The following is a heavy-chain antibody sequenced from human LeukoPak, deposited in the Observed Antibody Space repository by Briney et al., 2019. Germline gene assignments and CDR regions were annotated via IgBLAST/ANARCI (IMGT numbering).Heavy chain of an antibody. V-gene: IGHV6-1*01. J-gene: IGHJ6*01. CDR2: TYYRSKWYN. CDR3: AREDFSGGRCLWVFGP. D-gene: IGHD2-15*01. Sequence: SQTLSLTCAISGDSVSSNSVAWNWIRQSPSRGLEWLGRTYYRSKWYNDYAVSVKSRITINPDTSKNQFSLQLNSVTPEDTAVFFCAREDFSGGRCLWVFGPRGQGTPVTV. CDR1: GDSVSSNSVA.